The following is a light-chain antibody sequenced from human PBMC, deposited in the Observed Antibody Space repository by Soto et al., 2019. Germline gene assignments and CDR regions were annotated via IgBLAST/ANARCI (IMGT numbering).Light chain of an antibody. CDR2: DAS. V-gene: IGKV1-5*01. CDR3: QQFHSFSRT. CDR1: QNINSW. Sequence: DIQMTQSPSTLSASVGDSVTITCRASQNINSWLAWYQQKPGKAPNLLIYDASTLESGVPSRFSGSGSGKEFTLNISSLQPEDFATYYCQQFHSFSRTFGQGTKVEIK. J-gene: IGKJ1*01.